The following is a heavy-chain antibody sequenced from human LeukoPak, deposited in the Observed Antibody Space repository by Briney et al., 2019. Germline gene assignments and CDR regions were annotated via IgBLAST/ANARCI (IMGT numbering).Heavy chain of an antibody. CDR1: GNTFTNYW. V-gene: IGHV5-51*01. D-gene: IGHD1-7*01. Sequence: GESLKISCKGSGNTFTNYWIGWVRQLPGKGLEWMGIIYPGDSDTRYSPSFQGQVTISADKSISTAYLQWSSLKASDTAMYYCARQAITGTTYWFDPWGQGTLVTVSS. CDR3: ARQAITGTTYWFDP. J-gene: IGHJ5*02. CDR2: IYPGDSDT.